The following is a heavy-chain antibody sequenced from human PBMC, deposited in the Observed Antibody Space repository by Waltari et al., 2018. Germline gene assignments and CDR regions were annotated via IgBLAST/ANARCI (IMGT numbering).Heavy chain of an antibody. CDR2: RKGDGSEK. V-gene: IGHV3-7*03. Sequence: EVQLVESGGGLVQPGGSLRLSCAASGFSFRDSWMDWVRQAPGKGLEWVANRKGDGSEKYYVDSVKGRFIISRDNARNSLFLQLNSLTVEDTGIYYCSRALERWGQGVLVTVSS. CDR3: SRALER. CDR1: GFSFRDSW. J-gene: IGHJ4*02. D-gene: IGHD3-3*01.